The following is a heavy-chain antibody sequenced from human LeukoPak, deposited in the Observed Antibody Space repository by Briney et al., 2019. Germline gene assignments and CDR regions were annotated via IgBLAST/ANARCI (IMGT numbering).Heavy chain of an antibody. D-gene: IGHD4-17*01. CDR3: AKNGLETTVTTSWFDP. Sequence: GGSLRLSCAASGFTFSSYGMHWVRQAPGKGLEWVAVIWYDGSNKYYADSVKGRFTISRDNSKNTLYLQMNSLRAEDTAMYYCAKNGLETTVTTSWFDPWGQGTLVTVSS. CDR1: GFTFSSYG. CDR2: IWYDGSNK. V-gene: IGHV3-30*02. J-gene: IGHJ5*02.